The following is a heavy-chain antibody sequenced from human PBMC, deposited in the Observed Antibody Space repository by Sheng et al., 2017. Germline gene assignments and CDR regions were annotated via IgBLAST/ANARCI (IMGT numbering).Heavy chain of an antibody. Sequence: QVQLQESGPGLVKPSETLSLTCTVSGGSISSYYWSWIRQPAGKGLEWIGRIYTSGSTNYNPSLKSRVTMSVDTSKNQFSLKLSYVTAADTAVYYCARETYDILTGYYRYPEMDVWGQGTTVTVSS. CDR1: GGSISSYY. CDR2: IYTSGST. J-gene: IGHJ6*02. V-gene: IGHV4-4*07. D-gene: IGHD3-9*01. CDR3: ARETYDILTGYYRYPEMDV.